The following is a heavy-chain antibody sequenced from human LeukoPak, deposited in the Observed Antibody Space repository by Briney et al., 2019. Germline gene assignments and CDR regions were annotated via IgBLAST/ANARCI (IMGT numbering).Heavy chain of an antibody. CDR2: INSDGSST. CDR3: ARGPSYQLLYDY. V-gene: IGHV3-74*01. J-gene: IGHJ4*02. D-gene: IGHD2-2*02. CDR1: GFTFSSYW. Sequence: GGSLRLSCAASGFTFSSYWMHWVRHAPGKGLVWVSRINSDGSSTSYADSVKGRFTISRDNAKNTLYLQMNSLRAEDTAVYYCARGPSYQLLYDYWGQGTLVTVSS.